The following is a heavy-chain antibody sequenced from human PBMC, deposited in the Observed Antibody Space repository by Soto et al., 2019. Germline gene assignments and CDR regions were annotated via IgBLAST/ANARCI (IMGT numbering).Heavy chain of an antibody. CDR1: GGSFSGYY. V-gene: IGHV4-34*01. D-gene: IGHD4-17*01. CDR3: ATYGDSSNYYYYYYMDV. Sequence: SETLSLTCAVYGGSFSGYYWSWIRQPPGKGLEWIGEINHSGSTNYNPSLKSRVTISVDTSKNQFSLKLSSVTAADTAVYYCATYGDSSNYYYYYYMDVWGKGTAVTVSS. CDR2: INHSGST. J-gene: IGHJ6*03.